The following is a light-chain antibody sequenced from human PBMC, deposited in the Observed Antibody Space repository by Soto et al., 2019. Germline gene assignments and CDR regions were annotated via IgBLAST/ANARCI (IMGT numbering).Light chain of an antibody. CDR2: AAS. CDR3: QKYNSAPLSLT. J-gene: IGKJ4*01. V-gene: IGKV1-27*01. Sequence: DIQMTQSPSSLSASVGDRVTITCRASQGISNYLAWYQQKPGKVPKLLIYAASTLQSGVPSRFSGSGSGTDFTLTIGSLQPEDVATYYCQKYNSAPLSLTFGGGTKVEIK. CDR1: QGISNY.